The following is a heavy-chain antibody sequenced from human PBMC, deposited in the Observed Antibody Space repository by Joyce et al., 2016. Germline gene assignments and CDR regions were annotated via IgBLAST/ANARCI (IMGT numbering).Heavy chain of an antibody. CDR1: GYSFNDHY. D-gene: IGHD2-2*01. V-gene: IGHV1-2*06. CDR2: INPDSGGT. Sequence: QVQLVQSGAEVKKPGASVKVSCKASGYSFNDHYMHWMRQTPGQGLEWMGRINPDSGGTIYAQKFQGRVTMTTDTSINTAYMELSSLRSDDTAVFYCARGPMPPYAFDIWGQGTLVSVSS. J-gene: IGHJ3*02. CDR3: ARGPMPPYAFDI.